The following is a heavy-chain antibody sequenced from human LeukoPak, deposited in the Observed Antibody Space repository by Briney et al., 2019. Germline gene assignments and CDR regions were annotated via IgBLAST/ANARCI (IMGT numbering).Heavy chain of an antibody. CDR2: INPNSGGT. CDR1: GYTFTGYY. CDR3: ARRRPHSSSPGYNWFDP. D-gene: IGHD6-6*01. Sequence: ASVKVSCKASGYTFTGYYMHWVRQAPGQGLEWMGWINPNSGGTNYAQKFQGRVTMTRDTSISTAYMELSRLRSDDTAVYYCARRRPHSSSPGYNWFDPWGQGTLVTVSS. J-gene: IGHJ5*02. V-gene: IGHV1-2*02.